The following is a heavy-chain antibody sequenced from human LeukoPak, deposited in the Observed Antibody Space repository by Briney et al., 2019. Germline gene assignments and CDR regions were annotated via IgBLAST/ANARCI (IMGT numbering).Heavy chain of an antibody. CDR2: ISAYNGNT. Sequence: GASVKVSCNASGYTFTSYGISWVRQAPGQGLEWMGWISAYNGNTNYAQKLQGRVTMTTDTSTSTAYMELRSLRSDDTAVYYCARGQGITGTTVAFDIWGQGTMVTVSS. D-gene: IGHD1-20*01. J-gene: IGHJ3*02. V-gene: IGHV1-18*01. CDR1: GYTFTSYG. CDR3: ARGQGITGTTVAFDI.